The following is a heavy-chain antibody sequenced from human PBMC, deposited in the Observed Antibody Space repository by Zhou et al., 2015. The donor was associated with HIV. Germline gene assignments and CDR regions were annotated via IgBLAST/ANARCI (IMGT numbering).Heavy chain of an antibody. CDR1: GGTFSNYA. D-gene: IGHD3-22*01. V-gene: IGHV1-69*01. J-gene: IGHJ4*02. Sequence: QVQLVQSGAEVKKPGSSVKVSCEASGGTFSNYAVSWVRQAPGQGLEWMGGIIPIFGTANYAQKFQGRVTITADESTSTAYMELSSLRSEDTAVYYCARGIYYYDSTSFDYWGQGTLVTVSS. CDR2: IIPIFGTA. CDR3: ARGIYYYDSTSFDY.